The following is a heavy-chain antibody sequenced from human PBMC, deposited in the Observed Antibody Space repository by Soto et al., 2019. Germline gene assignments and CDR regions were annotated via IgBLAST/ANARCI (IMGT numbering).Heavy chain of an antibody. J-gene: IGHJ4*02. V-gene: IGHV1-69*04. D-gene: IGHD2-15*01. CDR2: VIPNLGVT. CDR1: VCTLSSYT. CDR3: ARDKGYCSDTSCPDFDY. Sequence: ASVKVCCKASVCTLSSYTFSWVRQAPGQGLEWMGRVIPNLGVTNYAKKFQGRFTIVVDTSTSTAYMELNSLRYEDTAVYYCARDKGYCSDTSCPDFDYWGQGTLVTVSS.